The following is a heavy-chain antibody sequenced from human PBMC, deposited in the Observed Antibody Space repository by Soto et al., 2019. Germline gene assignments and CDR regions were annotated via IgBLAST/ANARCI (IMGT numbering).Heavy chain of an antibody. CDR1: GFTFIGYN. CDR3: ATIGDHDGFDV. Sequence: EVQLVESGGGLVMPEESLRLSCAASGFTFIGYNMKWVRQAPGKGLEWVASISTSSIEIFYSDLVRGRFPIFRDNARNSLYLQMNSLRAEDTAVYYCATIGDHDGFDVWGQGTTVTVSS. J-gene: IGHJ3*01. CDR2: ISTSSIEI. D-gene: IGHD4-17*01. V-gene: IGHV3-21*06.